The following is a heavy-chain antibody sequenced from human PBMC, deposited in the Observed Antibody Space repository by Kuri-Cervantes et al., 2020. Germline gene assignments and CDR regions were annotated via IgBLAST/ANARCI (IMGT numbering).Heavy chain of an antibody. CDR1: GFTFSSYS. J-gene: IGHJ6*03. CDR2: ISSSSSYI. V-gene: IGHV3-21*01. D-gene: IGHD2-15*01. CDR3: ARGGYCSGGSCYQTAYYYYYMDV. Sequence: GGSLRLSCAASGFTFSSYSMNWVRQAPGKGLEWVSSISSSSSYIYYADSVKGRFTISRDNAKNSLYLQMNSLRAEDTAVYYCARGGYCSGGSCYQTAYYYYYMDVWGKGTTVTVSS.